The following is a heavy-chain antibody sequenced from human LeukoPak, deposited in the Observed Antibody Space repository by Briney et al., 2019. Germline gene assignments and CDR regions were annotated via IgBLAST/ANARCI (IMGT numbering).Heavy chain of an antibody. CDR2: IYSDGST. J-gene: IGHJ5*01. CDR1: GFTFSSYA. V-gene: IGHV3-66*01. CDR3: ARGSPKHDS. Sequence: GGSLRLSCAASGFTFSSYAMNWVRQAPGEGLEWVLIIYSDGSTYYADSVKGRFTISRDNPKNTLYLQMNSLRAEDTAVYYCARGSPKHDSWGQGTLVTVSS.